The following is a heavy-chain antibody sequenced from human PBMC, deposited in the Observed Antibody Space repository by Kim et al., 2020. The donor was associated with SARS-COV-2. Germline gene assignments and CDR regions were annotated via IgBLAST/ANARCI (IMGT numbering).Heavy chain of an antibody. CDR2: ISYDGSNK. Sequence: GGSLRLSCAASGFTFSSYAMHWVRQAPGKGLEWVAVISYDGSNKYYADSVKGRFTISRDNSKNTLYLQMNSLRAEDTAVYYCARVARGGDYSVDYWGQGT. CDR3: ARVARGGDYSVDY. D-gene: IGHD2-21*02. CDR1: GFTFSSYA. V-gene: IGHV3-30-3*01. J-gene: IGHJ4*02.